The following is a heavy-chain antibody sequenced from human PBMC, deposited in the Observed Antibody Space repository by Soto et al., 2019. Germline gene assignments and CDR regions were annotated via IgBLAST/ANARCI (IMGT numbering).Heavy chain of an antibody. Sequence: EVQLVESGGGLVKPGGSLRLSCAASGFTFRSNTINWVRQAPGKGLEWVSSISSSSSYIYCADSGKGRFTISRDNAKNSLYLQMNSLRAEDTAVYYCARDGPHDAFDIWGQGTMVTVSS. J-gene: IGHJ3*02. CDR2: ISSSSSYI. CDR3: ARDGPHDAFDI. CDR1: GFTFRSNT. V-gene: IGHV3-21*01.